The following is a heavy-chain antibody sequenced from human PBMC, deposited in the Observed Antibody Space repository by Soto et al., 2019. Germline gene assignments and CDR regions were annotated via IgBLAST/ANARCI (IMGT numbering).Heavy chain of an antibody. J-gene: IGHJ3*02. Sequence: GESLKISCAASGFTFSSYSMNWVRQAPGKGLEWVSYISSSSSTIYYADSVKGRFTISRDNAKNSLYLQMNSLRAEDTAVYYCASQLGINAFDIWGQGTMVTVSS. CDR3: ASQLGINAFDI. D-gene: IGHD7-27*01. CDR2: ISSSSSTI. V-gene: IGHV3-48*04. CDR1: GFTFSSYS.